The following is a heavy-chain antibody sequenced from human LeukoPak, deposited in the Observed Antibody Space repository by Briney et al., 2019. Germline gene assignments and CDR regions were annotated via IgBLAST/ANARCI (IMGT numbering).Heavy chain of an antibody. J-gene: IGHJ4*02. CDR2: IDDSGST. CDR3: ARQRCYSYGASLDY. D-gene: IGHD5-18*01. Sequence: SETLSLTCTVSGGSISSYYWSWIRQPPGKGLEWIGYIDDSGSTTYNPSLKSRVTISVDTSKNQFSLKLSSVTAADTAVYYCARQRCYSYGASLDYWGQGTLVTVSS. V-gene: IGHV4-59*08. CDR1: GGSISSYY.